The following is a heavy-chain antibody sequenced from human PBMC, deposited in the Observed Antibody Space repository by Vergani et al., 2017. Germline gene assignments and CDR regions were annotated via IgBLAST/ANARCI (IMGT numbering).Heavy chain of an antibody. D-gene: IGHD6-6*01. Sequence: EVQLLESGGGLVEPGGSLRLSCAASGFTFSSYAMSWVRQAPGKGLEWVSAISGSGGSTYYADSVKGRFTISRDNSKNTLYLQMNSLRAEDTAVYYCAKDHEVFRPSTIAARAAKYYFDYWGQGTLVTVSS. J-gene: IGHJ4*02. V-gene: IGHV3-23*01. CDR1: GFTFSSYA. CDR3: AKDHEVFRPSTIAARAAKYYFDY. CDR2: ISGSGGST.